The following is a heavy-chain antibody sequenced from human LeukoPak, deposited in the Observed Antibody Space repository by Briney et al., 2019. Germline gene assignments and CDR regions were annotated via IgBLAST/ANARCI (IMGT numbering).Heavy chain of an antibody. V-gene: IGHV1-18*01. J-gene: IGHJ4*02. CDR2: ISAYNGNT. CDR1: GYTFTSYG. D-gene: IGHD3-3*01. Sequence: ASVKVSCKASGYTFTSYGISWVRQAPGQGLEWMGWISAYNGNTNYAQKLQGRVTMTTDTSTSTAYMELRSLRSDDTAVYYCARVRSGRSTIFGAVIKPWNRPYDYWGQGTLVTVSS. CDR3: ARVRSGRSTIFGAVIKPWNRPYDY.